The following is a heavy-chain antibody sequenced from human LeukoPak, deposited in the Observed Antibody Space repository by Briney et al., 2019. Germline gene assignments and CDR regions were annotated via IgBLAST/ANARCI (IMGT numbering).Heavy chain of an antibody. D-gene: IGHD1-14*01. J-gene: IGHJ4*02. V-gene: IGHV3-48*03. CDR2: ISSSGDSI. CDR3: ARGTGLDY. CDR1: GFPFSSYE. Sequence: GGSLRLSCAASGFPFSSYEMNWVRQAPGKGLEWVSYISSSGDSISHADSVKGRFTVSRDNAKKSLYLHMNSLRDDDTAVYYCARGTGLDYWGQGTLVTVSS.